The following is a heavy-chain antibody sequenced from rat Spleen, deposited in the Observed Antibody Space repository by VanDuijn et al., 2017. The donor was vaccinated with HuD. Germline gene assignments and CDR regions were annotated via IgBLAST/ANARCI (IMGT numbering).Heavy chain of an antibody. CDR1: GFSLTSYN. CDR3: ARAHSDPNYGGYRDYVMDA. D-gene: IGHD1-11*01. Sequence: QVQLKESGPGLVQPSQTLSLTCTVSGFSLTSYNVHWVRQPTGKGLEWMGVIWTGGSTDYNSALKPRLSISRDTSKSQVFLKMNSLQTEDIATYYCARAHSDPNYGGYRDYVMDAWGQGASVTVSS. J-gene: IGHJ4*01. CDR2: IWTGGST. V-gene: IGHV2-30*01.